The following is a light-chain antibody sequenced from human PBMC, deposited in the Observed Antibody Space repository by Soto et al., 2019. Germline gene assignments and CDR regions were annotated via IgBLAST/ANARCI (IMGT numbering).Light chain of an antibody. CDR3: AAWDDSLNGRV. Sequence: QSVLTQPPSASGTPGQRVTISCSGSSSNIGSNTVHWYQQLPGTAPKLLIFINNQRPSGVPDRFSGSKPGTSASLAISGLQSEDEADYYCAAWDDSLNGRVFGGGTKLTVL. CDR1: SSNIGSNT. CDR2: INN. J-gene: IGLJ3*02. V-gene: IGLV1-44*01.